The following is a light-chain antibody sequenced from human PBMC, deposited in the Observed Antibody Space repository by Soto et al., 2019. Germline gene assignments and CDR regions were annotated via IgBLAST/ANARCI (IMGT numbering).Light chain of an antibody. V-gene: IGLV2-8*01. J-gene: IGLJ2*01. CDR1: SSDVGGYNY. CDR3: CSYAVSCAVV. CDR2: AVS. Sequence: QSALTQPPSASGSPGQSVTISCSGTSSDVGGYNYVSWYQQHPGKAPKLMIYAVSKRPSGVPDRFSGSKSGTTASLTISGAEAEDESDYYCCSYAVSCAVVFGGGTKLTVL.